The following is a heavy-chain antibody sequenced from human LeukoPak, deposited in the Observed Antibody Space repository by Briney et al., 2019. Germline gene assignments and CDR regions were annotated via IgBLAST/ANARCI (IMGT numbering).Heavy chain of an antibody. CDR1: GGSISSYY. CDR2: IYYSGST. CDR3: ARVKVVTTSQYFGL. Sequence: SETLSLTCTVSGGSISSYYWSWIRQYPGKGLEWLGYIYYSGSTYYNPSLKSRLTMSLDASENQFSLKLSSVTAADTAVYYCARVKVVTTSQYFGLWGRGTLVTVSS. J-gene: IGHJ2*01. V-gene: IGHV4-59*06. D-gene: IGHD2-21*02.